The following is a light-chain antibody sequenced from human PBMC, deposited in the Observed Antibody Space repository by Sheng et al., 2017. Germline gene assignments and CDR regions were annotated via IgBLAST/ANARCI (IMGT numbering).Light chain of an antibody. CDR2: LEGSRTY. CDR3: ETWDYNTRV. V-gene: IGLV4-60*03. CDR1: SGHSGYI. J-gene: IGLJ3*02. Sequence: QSVLTQSSSASASLGSSVKLTCTLSSGHSGYIIAWHQQQPGKAPRYLMSLEGSRTYNKGSGVPDRFSGSSSGDDRYLTISYLQSEDEADYYCETWDYNTRVFGEGTKLTVL.